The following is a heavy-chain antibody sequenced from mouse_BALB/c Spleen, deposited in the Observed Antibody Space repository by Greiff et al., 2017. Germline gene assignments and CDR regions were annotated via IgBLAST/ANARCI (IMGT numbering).Heavy chain of an antibody. CDR1: GYTFTNYW. CDR3: ARYYGSSYVGAMDY. D-gene: IGHD1-1*01. CDR2: IYPGGGYT. V-gene: IGHV1-63*02. Sequence: VQRVESGAELVRPGTSVKISCKASGYTFTNYWLGWVKQRPGHGLEWIGDIYPGGGYTNYNEKFKGKATLTADTSSSTAYMQLSSLTSEDSAVYFCARYYGSSYVGAMDYWGQGTSVTVSS. J-gene: IGHJ4*01.